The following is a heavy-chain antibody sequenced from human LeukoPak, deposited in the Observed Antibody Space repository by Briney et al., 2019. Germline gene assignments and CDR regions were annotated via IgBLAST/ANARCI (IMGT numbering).Heavy chain of an antibody. J-gene: IGHJ3*02. D-gene: IGHD5-12*01. CDR1: GYTFTDYY. CDR2: INPNSGGT. V-gene: IGHV1-2*02. Sequence: ASVKVSCKASGYTFTDYYILWVRQAPGQGPEWMGWINPNSGGTTYAQNFKGRVTMTRDTSISTAFMELNSLTSDDTAVYYCARDLPKTGYVGALDIWGQGTVVTVSS. CDR3: ARDLPKTGYVGALDI.